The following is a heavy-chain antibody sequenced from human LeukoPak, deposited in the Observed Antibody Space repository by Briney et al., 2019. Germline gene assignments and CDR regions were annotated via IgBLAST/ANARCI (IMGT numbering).Heavy chain of an antibody. J-gene: IGHJ3*02. CDR1: GYTFTSYG. CDR3: AREDSSSWYRAFDI. CDR2: ISAYNGNT. D-gene: IGHD6-13*01. Sequence: ASVTVSCKASGYTFTSYGISWVRQAPGQGLEWMGWISAYNGNTNYAQKLQGRVTMTTDTSTSTAYMELRSLRSDDTAVYYCAREDSSSWYRAFDIWGQGTMVTVPS. V-gene: IGHV1-18*01.